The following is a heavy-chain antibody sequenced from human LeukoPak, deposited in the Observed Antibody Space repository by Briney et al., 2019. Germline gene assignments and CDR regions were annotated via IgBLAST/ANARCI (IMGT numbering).Heavy chain of an antibody. V-gene: IGHV3-48*04. CDR2: ISSTGTTI. Sequence: GGSLRLSCAASGLTFSSHGMSWVRQAPGKGLEWVSYISSTGTTIYYADSVKGRFTISRDNAKNSLYLQMNSLRAEDTAVYYCARQIDMDVWGQGTTVTVSS. CDR1: GLTFSSHG. J-gene: IGHJ6*02. CDR3: ARQIDMDV.